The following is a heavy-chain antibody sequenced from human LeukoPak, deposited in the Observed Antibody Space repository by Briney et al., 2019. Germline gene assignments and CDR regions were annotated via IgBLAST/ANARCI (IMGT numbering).Heavy chain of an antibody. J-gene: IGHJ4*02. CDR2: INHRGST. V-gene: IGHV4-34*01. CDR3: ARDGYYDSSGYYKKPSYFDY. Sequence: SETLSLTCAVYGGSFSGYYWSWIGQPPGKGLEWIGEINHRGSTNYNPSLKSRVTISVDTSKNQFSLKLSSVTAADTAVYYCARDGYYDSSGYYKKPSYFDYWGQGTLVTVSS. D-gene: IGHD3-22*01. CDR1: GGSFSGYY.